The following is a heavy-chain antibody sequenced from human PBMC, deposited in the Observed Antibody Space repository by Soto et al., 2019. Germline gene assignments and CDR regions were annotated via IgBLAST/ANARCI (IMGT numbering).Heavy chain of an antibody. V-gene: IGHV3-23*01. Sequence: VQVLGSGGDLVQPGGSLRLSCSASGFTFSSFAMRWVRQAPGKGLEWVSAISGSAGTTYYADSVKGRFTISRDNSKNILYLQMNSLRAEDTAVYFCARRDVSTGAMDVWGQGTTVTVSS. CDR3: ARRDVSTGAMDV. J-gene: IGHJ6*02. D-gene: IGHD3-10*02. CDR1: GFTFSSFA. CDR2: ISGSAGTT.